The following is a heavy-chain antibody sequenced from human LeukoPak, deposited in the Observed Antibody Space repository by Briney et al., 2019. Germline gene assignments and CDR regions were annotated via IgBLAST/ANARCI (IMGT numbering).Heavy chain of an antibody. CDR2: ISYIGST. CDR3: ASDSISINAFDA. D-gene: IGHD3-10*01. Sequence: SETLSLTCTVSGGSFTTHYWSWVRQPPGKGLEWIGYISYIGSTNYNPSLKSRVTISIDTSKNEVSLMLTSVTAADTAVYYCASDSISINAFDAWGQGTMVTVSS. J-gene: IGHJ3*01. CDR1: GGSFTTHY. V-gene: IGHV4-59*11.